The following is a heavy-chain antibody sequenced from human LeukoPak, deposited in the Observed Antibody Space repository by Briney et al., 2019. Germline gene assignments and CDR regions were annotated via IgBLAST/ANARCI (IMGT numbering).Heavy chain of an antibody. J-gene: IGHJ6*03. CDR3: ARGTIAADDYYYMDV. CDR1: GDSISSYY. D-gene: IGHD6-13*01. CDR2: IYTSGST. V-gene: IGHV4-4*07. Sequence: SETLSLTCTVSGDSISSYYWSWIRQPAGKGLEWIGRIYTSGSTDYNPSLKSRVIISVDTSKNHFSLKLSSVTAADTAVYYCARGTIAADDYYYMDVWGKGTTVTISS.